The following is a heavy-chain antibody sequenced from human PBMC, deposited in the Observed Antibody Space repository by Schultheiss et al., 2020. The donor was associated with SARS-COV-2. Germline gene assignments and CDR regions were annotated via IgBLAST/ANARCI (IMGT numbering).Heavy chain of an antibody. CDR3: ARPGIGWETYYFDL. CDR2: INHSGST. CDR1: GGSFSGYY. D-gene: IGHD6-19*01. J-gene: IGHJ4*01. Sequence: SETLSLTCAVYGGSFSGYYWSWIRQPPGKGLEWIGEINHSGSTNYNPSLKSRVTISVDTSKNQFSLKLTSVTAADTAVYYCARPGIGWETYYFDLWGQGTLVTVSS. V-gene: IGHV4-34*01.